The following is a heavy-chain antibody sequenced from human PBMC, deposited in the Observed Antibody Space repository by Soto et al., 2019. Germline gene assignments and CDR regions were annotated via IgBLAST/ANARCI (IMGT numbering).Heavy chain of an antibody. CDR3: ASRYGSGSYYNTYYFDY. V-gene: IGHV1-3*01. CDR2: INAGNGNT. J-gene: IGHJ4*02. CDR1: GYTFTSYA. Sequence: ASVKVSCKASGYTFTSYAMHWVRQAPGQRLEWMGWINAGNGNTKYSQKFQGRVTITRDTSASTAYMELSSLRSEDTAVYYCASRYGSGSYYNTYYFDYWGQGTLVTVSS. D-gene: IGHD3-10*01.